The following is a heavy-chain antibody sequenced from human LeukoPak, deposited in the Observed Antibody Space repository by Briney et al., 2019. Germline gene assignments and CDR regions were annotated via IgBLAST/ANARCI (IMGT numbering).Heavy chain of an antibody. Sequence: GGSLRLSCAASEFTFSSYWMTWVRQAPGKGLEWVANIKQDGSEKYYVDSVKGRFTISRDNSKNTLYLQMSSLRVEDTAVYYCARVLRYQLPPDYWGQGTLVTVSS. CDR3: ARVLRYQLPPDY. V-gene: IGHV3-7*05. J-gene: IGHJ4*02. D-gene: IGHD2-2*01. CDR2: IKQDGSEK. CDR1: EFTFSSYW.